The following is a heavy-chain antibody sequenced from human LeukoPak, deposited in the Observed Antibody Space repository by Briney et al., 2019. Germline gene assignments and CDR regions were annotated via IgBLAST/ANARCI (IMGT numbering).Heavy chain of an antibody. J-gene: IGHJ4*02. CDR1: GYTLTSYY. D-gene: IGHD3-10*01. Sequence: ASVKVSCKASGYTLTSYYMHWVRQAPGQGLEWMGIINPSGGSTSYAQKFQGRVTMTRDTSTSTVYMELSSLRSEDTAVYYCAKAANLVRGVPLLSQYFDYWGQGTLVTVSS. V-gene: IGHV1-46*01. CDR2: INPSGGST. CDR3: AKAANLVRGVPLLSQYFDY.